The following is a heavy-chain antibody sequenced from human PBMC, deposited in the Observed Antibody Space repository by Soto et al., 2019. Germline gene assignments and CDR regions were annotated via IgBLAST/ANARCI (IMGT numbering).Heavy chain of an antibody. Sequence: WGSLRLSCAASGFAFSSYAMAWVFQAPGKGLEWVSAISGTGGSTYYADSVKGRFTISRDNSKNTLYLQMNSLRAEDTAVYYCAKDQYTYYHDISGYRSYFEYWVQGNLVT. V-gene: IGHV3-23*01. D-gene: IGHD3-22*01. CDR1: GFAFSSYA. J-gene: IGHJ4*02. CDR3: AKDQYTYYHDISGYRSYFEY. CDR2: ISGTGGST.